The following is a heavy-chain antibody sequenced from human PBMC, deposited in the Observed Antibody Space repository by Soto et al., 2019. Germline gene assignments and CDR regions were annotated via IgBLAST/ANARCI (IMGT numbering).Heavy chain of an antibody. J-gene: IGHJ6*02. Sequence: ASVKVSCKASGGTFSSYAISWVRQAPGQGLEWMGGIIPIFGTANYAQKFQGRVTITADKSTSTAYMELSSLRSEDTAVYYCARNCDFWSGYFYYCYYGMDVWGQGTTVTVSS. D-gene: IGHD3-3*01. CDR2: IIPIFGTA. CDR3: ARNCDFWSGYFYYCYYGMDV. V-gene: IGHV1-69*06. CDR1: GGTFSSYA.